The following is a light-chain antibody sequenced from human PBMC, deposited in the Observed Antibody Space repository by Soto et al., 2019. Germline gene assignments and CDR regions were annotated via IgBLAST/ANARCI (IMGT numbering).Light chain of an antibody. Sequence: QAVVTQPPSVSGAPGQRVTISCTGSSSNIGAGYDVHWYQQRPGTAPKLLISANINRPSGVPDRFSGSKSGTSASLAITGLQADDEGHYYCQSYDSTLSARYVFGTGTKLTVL. V-gene: IGLV1-40*01. CDR2: ANI. J-gene: IGLJ1*01. CDR1: SSNIGAGYD. CDR3: QSYDSTLSARYV.